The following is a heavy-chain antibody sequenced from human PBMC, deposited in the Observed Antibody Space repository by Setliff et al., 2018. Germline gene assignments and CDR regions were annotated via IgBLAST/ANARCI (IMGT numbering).Heavy chain of an antibody. CDR1: GYTFTSYG. Sequence: ASVKVSCKASGYTFTSYGISWVRQAPGQGLEWMGWISAYNGNTNYAQKLQGRVTMTTDTSTSTAYMELSSLRSKDTAVYYCARWATVTTENAFDIWGQGTMVTVSS. CDR2: ISAYNGNT. V-gene: IGHV1-18*01. D-gene: IGHD4-17*01. J-gene: IGHJ3*02. CDR3: ARWATVTTENAFDI.